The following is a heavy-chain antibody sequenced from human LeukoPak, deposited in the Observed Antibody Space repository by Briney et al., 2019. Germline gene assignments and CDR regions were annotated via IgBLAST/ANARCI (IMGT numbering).Heavy chain of an antibody. V-gene: IGHV3-7*01. J-gene: IGHJ4*02. CDR3: ARELRAVVVVAHVFGD. CDR2: IKQDGSEK. D-gene: IGHD2-15*01. CDR1: GFIFSNYW. Sequence: PGGSLRLSCAASGFIFSNYWMSWVRQAPGKGLEWVANIKQDGSEKHYVDSVKGRFTISRDNAENSLYLQMNRLGVEDTAVYYCARELRAVVVVAHVFGDWGQGTQVSVSS.